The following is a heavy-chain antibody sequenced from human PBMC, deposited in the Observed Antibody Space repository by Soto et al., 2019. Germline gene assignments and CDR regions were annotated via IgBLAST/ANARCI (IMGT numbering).Heavy chain of an antibody. CDR1: GFTFSSYA. V-gene: IGHV3-23*01. J-gene: IGHJ5*02. Sequence: GGSLRLSCAASGFTFSSYAMSWVRQAPGKGLEWVSAISGSGGSTYYADSVKGRFTISRDNSKNTLYLQMNSLRAEDTAVYYCAKDSTAYCSSTSCLGHNWFDPWGQGTLVTVSS. CDR3: AKDSTAYCSSTSCLGHNWFDP. CDR2: ISGSGGST. D-gene: IGHD2-2*01.